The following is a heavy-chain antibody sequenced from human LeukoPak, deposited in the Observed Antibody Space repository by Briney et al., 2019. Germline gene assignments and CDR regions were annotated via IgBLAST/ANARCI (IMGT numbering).Heavy chain of an antibody. Sequence: GESLKISCKGSGYSFTSYWIGWVRQMPGKGLEWMGIIYPGDSDTRYSPSFQGQVTISADRSINTTYLQWSSLKASDTAVYYCARLVYGGNSGGDSWGQGTLVTVSS. CDR2: IYPGDSDT. CDR1: GYSFTSYW. J-gene: IGHJ4*02. CDR3: ARLVYGGNSGGDS. D-gene: IGHD4-23*01. V-gene: IGHV5-51*01.